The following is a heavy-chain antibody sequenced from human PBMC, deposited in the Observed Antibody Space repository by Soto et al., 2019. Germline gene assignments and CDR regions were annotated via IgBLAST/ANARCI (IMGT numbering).Heavy chain of an antibody. CDR3: ARVPARIPTEGHGEYGIDV. D-gene: IGHD4-17*01. Sequence: PGGSLRLSCTASGFSFSTYWMSWVRQAPGKGLEWVANIKDDGNEKYYVDSVRGRFTLPRDNAKNSLYLQLNSLRAEDTAIYYCARVPARIPTEGHGEYGIDVWAQGTTVTVSS. CDR2: IKDDGNEK. CDR1: GFSFSTYW. V-gene: IGHV3-7*01. J-gene: IGHJ6*02.